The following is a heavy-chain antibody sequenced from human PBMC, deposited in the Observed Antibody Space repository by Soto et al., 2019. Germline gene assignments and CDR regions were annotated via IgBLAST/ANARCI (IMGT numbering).Heavy chain of an antibody. CDR2: IIPIFGTA. CDR3: AREGGSYCISTSCYNWFDP. CDR1: GGTFSSYA. Sequence: QVQLVQSGAEVKKPGSSVKVSCKASGGTFSSYAISWVRQAPGQGLEWMGGIIPIFGTANYAQKFQGRVTITADESMSRAXXELSSLKSEDTAVYYCAREGGSYCISTSCYNWFDPWGQGTLVTVSS. D-gene: IGHD2-2*01. V-gene: IGHV1-69*12. J-gene: IGHJ5*02.